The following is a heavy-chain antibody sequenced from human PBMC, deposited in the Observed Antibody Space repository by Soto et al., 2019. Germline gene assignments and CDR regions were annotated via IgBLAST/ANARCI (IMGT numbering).Heavy chain of an antibody. D-gene: IGHD3-16*01. Sequence: QVHLVQSAAEVKKPGASVKVSCKTSGYSFIRYGIAWVRQAPGQGLEWVGWISPYNDYTIYAQKLQGRVTMTTDTSTRTVYMELRGLKSDDTAVYYGARGGYYDNSWGKLSHYGLDVWGQGTSVSVSS. CDR1: GYSFIRYG. J-gene: IGHJ6*02. CDR3: ARGGYYDNSWGKLSHYGLDV. V-gene: IGHV1-18*01. CDR2: ISPYNDYT.